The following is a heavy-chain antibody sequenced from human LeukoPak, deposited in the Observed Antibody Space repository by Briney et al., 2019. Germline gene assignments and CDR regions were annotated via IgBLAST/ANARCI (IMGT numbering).Heavy chain of an antibody. CDR2: LWYDGSNK. V-gene: IGHV3-33*01. D-gene: IGHD5-12*01. CDR1: GFTFSSYG. J-gene: IGHJ4*02. Sequence: GGSLRLSCAASGFTFSSYGMHWVRQAPGKGLEWVAVLWYDGSNKYYADSVKGRFTISRDNSKNTLYLQMNSLRAEDTAVYYCARSRLPYYFDYWGQGTLVTVSS. CDR3: ARSRLPYYFDY.